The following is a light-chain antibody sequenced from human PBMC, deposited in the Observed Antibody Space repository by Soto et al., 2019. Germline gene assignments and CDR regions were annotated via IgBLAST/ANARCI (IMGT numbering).Light chain of an antibody. CDR3: SSYTSSSTYV. J-gene: IGLJ1*01. V-gene: IGLV2-14*01. CDR2: EVT. Sequence: QSVLTQPASVSGSPGQSITISCTGTSSDVGGYNYVSWYQQHPGKAPKLMVYEVTNRPSGVSNRFSGSKSGNTASLTISALQAEDEADYYCSSYTSSSTYVFGTGTKVTVL. CDR1: SSDVGGYNY.